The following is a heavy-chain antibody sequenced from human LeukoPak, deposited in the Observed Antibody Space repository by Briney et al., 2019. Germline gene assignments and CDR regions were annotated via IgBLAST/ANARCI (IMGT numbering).Heavy chain of an antibody. Sequence: GRSLRLSCAASGFTFSSYGMHWVRQAPGKGLVWLSRINSDGSTTIYAESVKGRFTISRDNAKNTLYLQMDNLRAEDTAVYSCARVEESSGWAHFDYWGQGTLVTVSS. J-gene: IGHJ4*02. D-gene: IGHD6-25*01. CDR3: ARVEESSGWAHFDY. V-gene: IGHV3-74*01. CDR1: GFTFSSYG. CDR2: INSDGSTT.